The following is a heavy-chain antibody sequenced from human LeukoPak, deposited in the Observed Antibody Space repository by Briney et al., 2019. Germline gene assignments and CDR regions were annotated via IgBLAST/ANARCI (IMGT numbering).Heavy chain of an antibody. D-gene: IGHD3-9*01. CDR2: ISAYNGNT. J-gene: IGHJ6*02. CDR3: ARDDDILTGYYIYYGMDV. V-gene: IGHV1-18*01. CDR1: GYTFTSYG. Sequence: ASVKVSCKASGYTFTSYGISWVRQAPGQGLEWMGWISAYNGNTNYALKLQGRVTMTTDTSTSTAYMELRSLRSDDTAVYYCARDDDILTGYYIYYGMDVWGQGTTVTVSS.